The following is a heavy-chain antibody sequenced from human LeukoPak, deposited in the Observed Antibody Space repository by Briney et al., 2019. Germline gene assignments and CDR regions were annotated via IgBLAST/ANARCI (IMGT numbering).Heavy chain of an antibody. CDR2: ISYSGST. V-gene: IGHV4-39*01. Sequence: PSETLSLTCTVSGDSISSSGFYWGWIRQPPGKGLEWIGSISYSGSTYYNPPLKSRVTMSVDTSKNQFSLRLSSVTAADTAVYYCARRVDSYGSGSYSYFDYWGQGTLVTVSS. D-gene: IGHD3-10*01. CDR3: ARRVDSYGSGSYSYFDY. CDR1: GDSISSSGFY. J-gene: IGHJ4*02.